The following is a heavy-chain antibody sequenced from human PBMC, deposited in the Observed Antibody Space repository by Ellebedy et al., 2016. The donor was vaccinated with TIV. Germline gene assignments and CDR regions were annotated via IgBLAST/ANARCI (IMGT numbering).Heavy chain of an antibody. V-gene: IGHV1-18*04. CDR2: ISAYNGNT. D-gene: IGHD3-10*01. CDR3: ARLRGEDPAERNAFDI. CDR1: GYTFTSYG. Sequence: ASVKDSCXASGYTFTSYGISWVRQAPGQGLEWMGWISAYNGNTNYAQKLQGRVTMTTDTSTSTAYMELRSLRSDDTAVYYCARLRGEDPAERNAFDIWGQGTMVTVSS. J-gene: IGHJ3*02.